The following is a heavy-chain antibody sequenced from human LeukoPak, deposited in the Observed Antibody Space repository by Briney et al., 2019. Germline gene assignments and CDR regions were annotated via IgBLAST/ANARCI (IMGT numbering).Heavy chain of an antibody. D-gene: IGHD6-13*01. CDR3: ARDQKAAAGDFDY. J-gene: IGHJ4*02. CDR1: GGSISSSSYY. Sequence: KPSETLSLTCTVSGGSISSSSYYWGWIRQPPGKGLEWIGSIYYSGSTYCNPSLKSRVTISVDTSKNQFSLKLSSVTAADTAVYYCARDQKAAAGDFDYWGQGTLVTVSS. V-gene: IGHV4-39*07. CDR2: IYYSGST.